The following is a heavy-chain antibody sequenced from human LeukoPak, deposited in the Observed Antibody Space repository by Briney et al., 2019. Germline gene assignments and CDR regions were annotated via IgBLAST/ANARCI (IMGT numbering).Heavy chain of an antibody. D-gene: IGHD3-3*01. CDR1: GYTFTSYG. V-gene: IGHV1-18*01. J-gene: IGHJ4*02. Sequence: GASVKVSSKASGYTFTSYGISWVRQAPGQGLEWMGWISAYNGNTNYAQKLQGRVTMTTDTSTSTAYMELRSLRSDDTAVYYCARGSMDYFWSGFDYWGQGTLVTVSS. CDR2: ISAYNGNT. CDR3: ARGSMDYFWSGFDY.